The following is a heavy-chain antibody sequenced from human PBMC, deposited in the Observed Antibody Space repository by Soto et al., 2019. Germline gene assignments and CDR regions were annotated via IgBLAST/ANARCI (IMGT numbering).Heavy chain of an antibody. J-gene: IGHJ5*02. Sequence: GSSVKVSCKASGYTFTSYYMHWVRQAPGQGLEWMGIINPSGGSTSYAQKFQGRVTMTRDTSTSTVYMELSSLRSEDTAVYYCARGQLRYFDWLLYPAPNNWFDPWGQGTLVTVSS. CDR1: GYTFTSYY. V-gene: IGHV1-46*01. CDR3: ARGQLRYFDWLLYPAPNNWFDP. D-gene: IGHD3-9*01. CDR2: INPSGGST.